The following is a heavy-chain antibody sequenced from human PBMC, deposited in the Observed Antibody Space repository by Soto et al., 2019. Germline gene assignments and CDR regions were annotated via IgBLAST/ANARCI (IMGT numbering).Heavy chain of an antibody. J-gene: IGHJ5*02. D-gene: IGHD4-4*01. Sequence: QVPLVQSGTEVKKPGASVKVSCKASGYTFTSYGIHWVRQAPGQRLEWMGWINAANGDTKYSPKFQGRVTITRDTSASTANMEVSSLRSEDTAVYYCVRRHVSVTGIDWFDPWGQGTLVTVSS. CDR3: VRRHVSVTGIDWFDP. V-gene: IGHV1-3*01. CDR1: GYTFTSYG. CDR2: INAANGDT.